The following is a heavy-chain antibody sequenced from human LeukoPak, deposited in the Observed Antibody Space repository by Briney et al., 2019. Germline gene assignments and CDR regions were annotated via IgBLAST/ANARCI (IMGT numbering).Heavy chain of an antibody. Sequence: SETLSLTCTVSGYSISSGYYWGWIRQPPGKGLEWIGSIYHSGRTYYNPSLKSRVTISVDKSKNQFSLKLSSVTAADTAVYYCARAVAYSGSYVLDYWGQGTLVTVSS. CDR1: GYSISSGYY. CDR3: ARAVAYSGSYVLDY. V-gene: IGHV4-38-2*02. J-gene: IGHJ4*02. D-gene: IGHD1-26*01. CDR2: IYHSGRT.